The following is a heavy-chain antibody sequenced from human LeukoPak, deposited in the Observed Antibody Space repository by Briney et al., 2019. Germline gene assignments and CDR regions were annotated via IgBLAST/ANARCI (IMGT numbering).Heavy chain of an antibody. Sequence: GGSLRLSCAASGLIFGDHGMTWIRQCPGKGLERVSGITWNGVTTAYANSVKGRFTIYRDNAKNSLYLQMDGLRAEDTAFYYCARTGREDYASSGYYPFDYWGQGILVTVSS. CDR2: ITWNGVTT. CDR3: ARTGREDYASSGYYPFDY. CDR1: GLIFGDHG. V-gene: IGHV3-20*04. D-gene: IGHD3-22*01. J-gene: IGHJ4*02.